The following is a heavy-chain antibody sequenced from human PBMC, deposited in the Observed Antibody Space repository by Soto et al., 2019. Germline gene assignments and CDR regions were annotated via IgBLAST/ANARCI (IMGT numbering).Heavy chain of an antibody. V-gene: IGHV3-23*01. Sequence: EVQLLESGGGLVQPGGSLRLSCAASGFTFSSFAMTWVRQAPGKGLEWVSSLTGSGDSTYYADSAKGRFTISRDNSKNTLYLQMNSLRADDTALYYCAKGTAVTTGDMAYWGQGTRVTVSS. CDR2: LTGSGDST. J-gene: IGHJ4*02. CDR3: AKGTAVTTGDMAY. CDR1: GFTFSSFA. D-gene: IGHD4-17*01.